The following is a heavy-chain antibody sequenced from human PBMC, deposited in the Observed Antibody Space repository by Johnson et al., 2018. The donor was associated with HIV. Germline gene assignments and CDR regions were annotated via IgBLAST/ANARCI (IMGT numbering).Heavy chain of an antibody. V-gene: IGHV3-30-3*02. CDR1: GFTFSSYA. Sequence: QMLLVESGGGVVQPGGSLRLSCAASGFTFSSYAMHWVRQAPGKGLEWVAVISYDGSNKYYADSVKGRFTISRDNSKNTLYLQMNSLRAEDTALYYCAKDKGSGYGASSAFDIWGQGTMVTVSS. CDR3: AKDKGSGYGASSAFDI. J-gene: IGHJ3*02. CDR2: ISYDGSNK. D-gene: IGHD6-13*01.